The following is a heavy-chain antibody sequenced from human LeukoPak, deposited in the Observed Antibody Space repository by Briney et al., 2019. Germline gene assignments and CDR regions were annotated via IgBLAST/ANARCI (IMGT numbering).Heavy chain of an antibody. D-gene: IGHD3-10*01. CDR2: VYHSGST. J-gene: IGHJ4*02. Sequence: SETLSLTCAVSGGSISSGGYSWSWIRQPPGKGLEWSGYVYHSGSTYYNPSLKSRVTISVDRSKNQFPLKLSSVTAADTAVYYCARGYGSGSYYFDYWGQGTLVTVSS. CDR1: GGSISSGGYS. V-gene: IGHV4-30-2*01. CDR3: ARGYGSGSYYFDY.